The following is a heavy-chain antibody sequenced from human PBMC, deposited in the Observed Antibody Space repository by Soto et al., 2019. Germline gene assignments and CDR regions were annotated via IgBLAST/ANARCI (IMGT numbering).Heavy chain of an antibody. CDR2: IYYSGST. Sequence: SETLSLTCTVSGGSVSSGSYYWSWIRQPPGKGLEWIGYIYYSGSTNYNPSLKSRVTISVDTSKNQFSLKLSSVTAADTAVYYCASSTYDFWSGHNHYVMDFRGQGSSVIVSS. D-gene: IGHD3-3*01. J-gene: IGHJ6*02. V-gene: IGHV4-61*01. CDR3: ASSTYDFWSGHNHYVMDF. CDR1: GGSVSSGSYY.